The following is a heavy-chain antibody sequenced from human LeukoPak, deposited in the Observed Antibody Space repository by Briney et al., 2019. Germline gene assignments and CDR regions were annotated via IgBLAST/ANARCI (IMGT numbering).Heavy chain of an antibody. V-gene: IGHV4-30-2*01. J-gene: IGHJ4*02. CDR2: IYHSGST. CDR3: ARKEMATINY. CDR1: GCSISSGGYY. Sequence: PSETLSLTCTVSGCSISSGGYYWSWIRQPPGKGLEWIGYIYHSGSTYYNPSLKSRVTISVDRSKNQFSLKLSSVTAADTAVYYCARKEMATINYWGQGTLVTVSS. D-gene: IGHD5-24*01.